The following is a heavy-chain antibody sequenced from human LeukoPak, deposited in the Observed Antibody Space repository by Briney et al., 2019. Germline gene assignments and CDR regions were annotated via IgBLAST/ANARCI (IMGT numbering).Heavy chain of an antibody. D-gene: IGHD3-16*01. J-gene: IGHJ4*02. V-gene: IGHV1-2*02. CDR2: INPNSGAT. Sequence: ASVKVSCKGSGYTFTGYYMHWVRQAPGQGLEWMAWINPNSGATNYAQRFQGRVTVTRDTSVSTAYMELSSLESDDTAMYYCVRDLMTTQTWDFDYWGQGTLASVSS. CDR3: VRDLMTTQTWDFDY. CDR1: GYTFTGYY.